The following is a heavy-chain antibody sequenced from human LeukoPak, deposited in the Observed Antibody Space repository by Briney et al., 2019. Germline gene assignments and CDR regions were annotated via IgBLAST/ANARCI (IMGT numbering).Heavy chain of an antibody. Sequence: GGSLRLSCAASGFTFSSHAMSWVRQSPGKGLEWVSAITKSGGSTYYADSVKGRFTISRDNSKNTLSLQMNSLRAEDTALYYCATGQYGGYFDYWGQGTLVTVSS. J-gene: IGHJ4*02. CDR2: ITKSGGST. V-gene: IGHV3-23*01. CDR3: ATGQYGGYFDY. D-gene: IGHD4-23*01. CDR1: GFTFSSHA.